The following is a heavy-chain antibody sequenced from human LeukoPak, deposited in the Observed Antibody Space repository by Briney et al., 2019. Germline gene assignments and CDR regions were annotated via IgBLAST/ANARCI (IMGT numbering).Heavy chain of an antibody. J-gene: IGHJ6*02. CDR2: IYYSGST. CDR1: GGSISSSSYC. D-gene: IGHD6-6*01. CDR3: ASPYSSSSMDV. V-gene: IGHV4-39*01. Sequence: SETLSLTCTVSGGSISSSSYCWGWIRQPPGKGLEWIGSIYYSGSTYYNPSLKSRVTISVDTSKNQFSLKLSSVTAADTAVYCCASPYSSSSMDVWGQGTTVTVSS.